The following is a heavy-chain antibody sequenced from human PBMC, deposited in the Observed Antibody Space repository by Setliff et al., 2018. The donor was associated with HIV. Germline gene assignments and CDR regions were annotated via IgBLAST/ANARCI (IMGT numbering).Heavy chain of an antibody. CDR1: GYTSNNYG. J-gene: IGHJ4*02. Sequence: ASVKVSCKASGYTSNNYGISWVRQAPGHGLEWVGRINPKSGVTSYAQNFRARVTMTRDTSSTTAYMELSTLRSDDTALYYCARDLIRITPHGDLPFWGQGTLVTVSS. CDR3: ARDLIRITPHGDLPF. D-gene: IGHD2-15*01. CDR2: INPKSGVT. V-gene: IGHV1-2*06.